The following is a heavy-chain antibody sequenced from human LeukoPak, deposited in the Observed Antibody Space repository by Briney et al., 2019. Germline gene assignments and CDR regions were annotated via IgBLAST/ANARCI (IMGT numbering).Heavy chain of an antibody. Sequence: SETLSLTCAVYGGSFSGYYWSWIRQPPGKGLEWIGEINHSGSTNYNPSLKSRVTISVDTSKNQFSLKLSSVTAADTAVYYCARSRIAAAGPLCYWGQGTLVIVSS. CDR1: GGSFSGYY. CDR2: INHSGST. J-gene: IGHJ4*02. CDR3: ARSRIAAAGPLCY. V-gene: IGHV4-34*01. D-gene: IGHD6-13*01.